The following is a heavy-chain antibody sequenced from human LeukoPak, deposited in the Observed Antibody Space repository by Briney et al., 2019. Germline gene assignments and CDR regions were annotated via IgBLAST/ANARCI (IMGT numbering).Heavy chain of an antibody. V-gene: IGHV4-59*01. CDR1: GGSISSYY. Sequence: PSETLSLTCTVSGGSISSYYWSWIRQPPGKGLEWIGYIYYSGSTNYNPSLKSRVTISVDTSKNQFSLKLSSVTAADTAVYYCATGRRSGWYHLWGQGTLVTVSS. CDR3: ATGRRSGWYHL. D-gene: IGHD6-19*01. CDR2: IYYSGST. J-gene: IGHJ5*02.